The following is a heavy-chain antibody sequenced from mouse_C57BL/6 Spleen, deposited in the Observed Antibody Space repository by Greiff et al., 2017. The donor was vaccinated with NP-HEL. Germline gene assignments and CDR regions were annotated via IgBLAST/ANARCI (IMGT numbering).Heavy chain of an antibody. CDR3: ARGLNTTVVASYYYAMDY. J-gene: IGHJ4*01. CDR2: IYPGDGDT. V-gene: IGHV1-80*01. CDR1: GYAFSSYW. D-gene: IGHD1-1*01. Sequence: VQLQQSGAELVKPGASVKISCKASGYAFSSYWMNWVKQRPGKGLEWIGQIYPGDGDTNYNGKFKGKATLTADKSSSTAYMQLSSLTSEDSAVYFCARGLNTTVVASYYYAMDYWGQGTSVTVSS.